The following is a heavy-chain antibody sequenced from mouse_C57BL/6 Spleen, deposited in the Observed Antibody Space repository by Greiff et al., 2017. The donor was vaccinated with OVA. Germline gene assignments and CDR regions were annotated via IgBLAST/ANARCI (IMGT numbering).Heavy chain of an antibody. CDR1: GFTFSDYG. CDR2: ISSGSSTI. J-gene: IGHJ2*01. V-gene: IGHV5-17*01. Sequence: EVMLVESGGGLVKPGGSLKLSCAASGFTFSDYGMHWVRQAPEKGLEWVAYISSGSSTIYYADTVKGRFTISRDNAKNTLFLQMTSLRSEDTAMYYCARDSNYLGYWGQGTTLTVSS. CDR3: ARDSNYLGY. D-gene: IGHD2-5*01.